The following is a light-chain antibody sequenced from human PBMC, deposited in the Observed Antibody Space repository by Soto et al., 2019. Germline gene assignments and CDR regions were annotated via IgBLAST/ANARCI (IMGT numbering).Light chain of an antibody. CDR3: QQRSNWPPT. J-gene: IGKJ1*01. CDR1: QSVSSY. Sequence: EIVLTQSPATLSLSPGERATLSCRASQSVSSYLAWYQQKPGQAPRLLIYDASNRATGIPARFSGSGSGTDFTLTISSLEPEDFEVYYCQQRSNWPPTFGQGTMVDIK. CDR2: DAS. V-gene: IGKV3-11*01.